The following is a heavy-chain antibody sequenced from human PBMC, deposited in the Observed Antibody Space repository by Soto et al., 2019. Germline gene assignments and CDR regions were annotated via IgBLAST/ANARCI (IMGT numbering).Heavy chain of an antibody. J-gene: IGHJ4*02. D-gene: IGHD3-3*01. Sequence: QVQLQESGPGLVKPSQTLSLACSVSGTSISSGGYFWSWIRQLPGKGLEWIGYIHYSGSTYYNPSAKTRVVMSMDTSKNDFYLKLKSVTAADTAVYYCARGFVETAMAFDYWGQGALVTVSS. CDR1: GTSISSGGYF. CDR2: IHYSGST. CDR3: ARGFVETAMAFDY. V-gene: IGHV4-31*03.